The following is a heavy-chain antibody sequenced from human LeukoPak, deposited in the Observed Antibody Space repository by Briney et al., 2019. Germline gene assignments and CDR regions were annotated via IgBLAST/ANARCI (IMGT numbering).Heavy chain of an antibody. Sequence: GASVKVSCKASGYTFTGYYMHWVRQAPGQGLEWMGWINPNSGGTNYAQKFQGWVTMTRDTSISTAYMELSRLRSDDTAVYYCARRYYDSSGYPLFDYWGQGTLVTVSS. CDR3: ARRYYDSSGYPLFDY. D-gene: IGHD3-22*01. CDR2: INPNSGGT. J-gene: IGHJ4*02. CDR1: GYTFTGYY. V-gene: IGHV1-2*04.